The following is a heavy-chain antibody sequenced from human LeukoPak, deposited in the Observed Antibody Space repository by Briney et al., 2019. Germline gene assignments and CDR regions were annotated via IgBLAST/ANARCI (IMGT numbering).Heavy chain of an antibody. CDR2: INTNTGNP. CDR1: GDRFTNYA. V-gene: IGHV7-4-1*02. D-gene: IGHD1-14*01. J-gene: IGHJ4*02. CDR3: PRNNAAGAGRFSY. Sequence: GSVKVSCKASGDRFTNYAMNWVRQAPGQGLEWMGWINTNTGNPTYAQGFTARFVFSLDTSVSTAYLQISSLEAEDSAVYYCPRNNAAGAGRFSYWGQGTLVTVSS.